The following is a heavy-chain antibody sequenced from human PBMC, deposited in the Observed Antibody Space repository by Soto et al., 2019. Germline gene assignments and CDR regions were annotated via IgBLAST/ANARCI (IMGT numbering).Heavy chain of an antibody. J-gene: IGHJ4*02. CDR1: GLAFSNFA. Sequence: SLRLSCAASGLAFSNFAMSWVRQAPGKGLEWVSAISGSGGSTYYAGSVKGRFTVSRDNSKDTLYLQMNNMRADDTAVYYCAKGGYFDYWGQGTLVTVSS. CDR2: ISGSGGST. CDR3: AKGGYFDY. V-gene: IGHV3-23*01.